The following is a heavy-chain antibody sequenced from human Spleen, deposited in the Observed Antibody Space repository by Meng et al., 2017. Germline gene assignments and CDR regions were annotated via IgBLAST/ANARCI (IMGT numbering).Heavy chain of an antibody. CDR3: ARGPTSVSHDFDY. J-gene: IGHJ4*02. V-gene: IGHV4-34*01. CDR2: SGGT. D-gene: IGHD4-17*01. Sequence: SGGTNYRPSLKSRVSISVDTSKNQFYLRLTSVTVADTAVYYCARGPTSVSHDFDYWGQGTLVTVSS.